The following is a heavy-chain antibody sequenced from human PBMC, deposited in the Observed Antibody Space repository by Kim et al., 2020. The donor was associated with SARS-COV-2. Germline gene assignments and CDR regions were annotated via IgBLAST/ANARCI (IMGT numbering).Heavy chain of an antibody. CDR1: GGSISSYY. V-gene: IGHV4-4*07. D-gene: IGHD3-10*01. CDR3: ARDMGSYYGAPFDY. Sequence: SENLSLTCTVSGGSISSYYWSWIRQPAGEGLEWIGRIDTSGSTSYNPSLKSRVTMSVDTSKNQFSLKLTSVAAADTAVYYCARDMGSYYGAPFDYWGQGTLVTVSS. J-gene: IGHJ4*02. CDR2: IDTSGST.